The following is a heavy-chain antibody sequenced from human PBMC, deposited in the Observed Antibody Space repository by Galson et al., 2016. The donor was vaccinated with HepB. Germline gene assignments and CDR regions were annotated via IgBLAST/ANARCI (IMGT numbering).Heavy chain of an antibody. V-gene: IGHV3-30*03. J-gene: IGHJ4*02. CDR1: GFTFSDCG. CDR2: LSFDGINK. CDR3: AREAPIAAPGANDC. D-gene: IGHD6-13*01. Sequence: SLRLSCAASGFTFSDCGIHWVRQAPGKGLEWVAVLSFDGINKYYADSVKGRFTISRDNSKNTLYLQMNSLRAEDTAIYYCAREAPIAAPGANDCWGQGTQVTVSS.